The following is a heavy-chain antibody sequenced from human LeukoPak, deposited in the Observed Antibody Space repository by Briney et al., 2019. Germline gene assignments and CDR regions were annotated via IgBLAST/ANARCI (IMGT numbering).Heavy chain of an antibody. V-gene: IGHV3-7*01. D-gene: IGHD2-2*01. Sequence: GGSLRLSCAASGFTFSSSGMNWVRQAPGKGLEWVANIKKDGSETYYVDSVRGRFTVSRDNAKNSLYLQMNSLRVEDTAIYYCATRKCSISACRASSYRCMDDWGKGTTVTVSS. J-gene: IGHJ6*03. CDR2: IKKDGSET. CDR3: ATRKCSISACRASSYRCMDD. CDR1: GFTFSSSG.